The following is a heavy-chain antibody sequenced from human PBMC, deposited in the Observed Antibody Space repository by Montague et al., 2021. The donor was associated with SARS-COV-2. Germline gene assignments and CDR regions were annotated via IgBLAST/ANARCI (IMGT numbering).Heavy chain of an antibody. J-gene: IGHJ3*01. V-gene: IGHV4-59*01. CDR1: GASITSES. CDR2: VYDTGIT. Sequence: SETLSLTCSVSGASITSESWVWIRQTPGGGLQWIAYVYDTGITGYHPSLRSRTTIAVDTSKNQLSLNVRSMTAADTAVYLCARERSGSDVFDLWGQGTSVTVS. CDR3: ARERSGSDVFDL. D-gene: IGHD6-19*01.